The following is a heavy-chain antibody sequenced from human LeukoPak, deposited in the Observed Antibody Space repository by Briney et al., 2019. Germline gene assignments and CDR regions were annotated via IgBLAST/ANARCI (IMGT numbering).Heavy chain of an antibody. V-gene: IGHV5-51*01. Sequence: GESLKISCKGSGYSFTNYWIGWVRQMPGKGLEWMGIIYPGDSDTRYSPSFQGQATISADKSISTAYLQWSSLKASDIAIYYCARLVDTSMARFDYWGQGTPVTVSS. CDR3: ARLVDTSMARFDY. CDR1: GYSFTNYW. D-gene: IGHD5-18*01. J-gene: IGHJ4*02. CDR2: IYPGDSDT.